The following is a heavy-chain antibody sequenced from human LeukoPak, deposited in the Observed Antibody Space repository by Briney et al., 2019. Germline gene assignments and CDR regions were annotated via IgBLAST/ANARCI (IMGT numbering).Heavy chain of an antibody. J-gene: IGHJ4*02. Sequence: PGGSLRLSCAASGFTLSDYYMSWIRQAPGKGLEWVSYISSSGSTIYYADSVKGRFTISRDNAKNSLYLQMNSLRAEDTAVYYCARVEDYYGSGSHIDYWGQGTLVTVSS. CDR3: ARVEDYYGSGSHIDY. CDR2: ISSSGSTI. CDR1: GFTLSDYY. D-gene: IGHD3-10*01. V-gene: IGHV3-11*04.